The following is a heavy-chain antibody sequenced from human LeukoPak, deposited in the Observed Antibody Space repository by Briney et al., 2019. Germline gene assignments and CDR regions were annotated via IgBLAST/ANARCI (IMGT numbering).Heavy chain of an antibody. CDR3: ARGQGVYGEPFDY. V-gene: IGHV1-8*03. J-gene: IGHJ4*02. CDR1: GYTFTKYD. D-gene: IGHD4-17*01. Sequence: ASVKVSCKASGYTFTKYDINWVRQATGQGLEWMGWMNPNSGNTGYAQKFQGRVTITRNTSISTAYMELSSLRSEDTAVYYCARGQGVYGEPFDYWGQGTLVTVSS. CDR2: MNPNSGNT.